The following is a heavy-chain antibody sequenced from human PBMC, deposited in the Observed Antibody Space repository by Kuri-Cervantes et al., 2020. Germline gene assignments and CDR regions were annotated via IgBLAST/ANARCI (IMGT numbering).Heavy chain of an antibody. J-gene: IGHJ5*02. Sequence: SETLSLTCTVSGGSISSYYWSWIRQPPGKGLEWIGSIYYSGSTYYNPSLKSRVTISVDTSKNQFSLKLSSVTAVDTAVYYCARHDQEYNWFDPWGQGTLVTVSS. D-gene: IGHD3-10*01. CDR1: GGSISSYY. CDR2: IYYSGST. CDR3: ARHDQEYNWFDP. V-gene: IGHV4-59*05.